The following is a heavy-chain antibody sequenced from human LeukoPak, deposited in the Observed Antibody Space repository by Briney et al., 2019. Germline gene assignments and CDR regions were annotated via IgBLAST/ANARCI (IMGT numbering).Heavy chain of an antibody. Sequence: PSETLSLTCTVSGGSISSYYWSWIRQPPGKGLEYIGYIYYSGSTNHNPSLKSRVTISVDTSKNQFPLKLSSVTAADTAVYYCARHVSGEYFQHWGQGTLVTVSS. CDR2: IYYSGST. D-gene: IGHD3-10*01. CDR1: GGSISSYY. CDR3: ARHVSGEYFQH. V-gene: IGHV4-59*08. J-gene: IGHJ1*01.